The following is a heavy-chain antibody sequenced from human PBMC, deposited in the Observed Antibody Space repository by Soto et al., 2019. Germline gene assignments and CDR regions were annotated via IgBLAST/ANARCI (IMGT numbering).Heavy chain of an antibody. V-gene: IGHV3-74*01. Sequence: EVQLVESGGELVQPGGSLRLSCAASGFTFNNYWMHWVRQAPGKALVWVSRINPDGSRTSYADSVKGRFSISRDNAKNTLYLQMDSLRAEDTAVYYCAKVATGSYNWFDPWGQGTLVTVSS. CDR2: INPDGSRT. D-gene: IGHD1-1*01. CDR3: AKVATGSYNWFDP. CDR1: GFTFNNYW. J-gene: IGHJ5*02.